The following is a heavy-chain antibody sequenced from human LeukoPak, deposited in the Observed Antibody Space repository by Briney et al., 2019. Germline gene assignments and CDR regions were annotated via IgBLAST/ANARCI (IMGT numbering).Heavy chain of an antibody. CDR3: ARGVYQFDY. J-gene: IGHJ4*02. CDR2: MKQDGSEI. V-gene: IGHV3-7*01. D-gene: IGHD3-16*02. Sequence: PGGSLRLSCAASGFTFSSYWMTWVRQAPGKGLEWVAYMKQDGSEIYYVDSVKGRFTISRDNANNSLYLQMNSLRAEDTALYYCARGVYQFDYWGQGTLVTVPS. CDR1: GFTFSSYW.